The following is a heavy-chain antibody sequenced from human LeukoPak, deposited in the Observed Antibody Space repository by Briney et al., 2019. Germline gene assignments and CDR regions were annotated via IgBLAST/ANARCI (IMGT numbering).Heavy chain of an antibody. CDR1: GFTFRTYG. CDR2: ISYDGSNK. Sequence: GGSLRLSCVASGFTFRTYGMHWVRQAPGKGLDWVALISYDGSNKYYADSVKGRFTISRDNSKNTLYLQMNSLRAEDTAVYYCARDRTSSSWPTFDFWGQGTLVTVSS. D-gene: IGHD6-13*01. CDR3: ARDRTSSSWPTFDF. J-gene: IGHJ4*02. V-gene: IGHV3-30*03.